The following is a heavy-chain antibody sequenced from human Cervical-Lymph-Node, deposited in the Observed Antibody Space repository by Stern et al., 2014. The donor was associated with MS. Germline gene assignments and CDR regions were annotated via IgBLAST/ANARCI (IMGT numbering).Heavy chain of an antibody. Sequence: MQLVESGADVKKPGSAVRVSCKASGGASWLRQAPGQGLESMGGIDRPVGTAHYAQRFQGRLTITADTSRNTTYMELRSLRSDDTAVYYCARGTGDNWFDPWGQGTLVSVSS. CDR3: ARGTGDNWFDP. V-gene: IGHV1-69*06. D-gene: IGHD3-10*01. CDR2: IDRPVGTA. CDR1: GGA. J-gene: IGHJ5*02.